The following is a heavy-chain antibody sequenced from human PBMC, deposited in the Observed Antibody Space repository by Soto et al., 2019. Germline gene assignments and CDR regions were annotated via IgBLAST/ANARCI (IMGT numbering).Heavy chain of an antibody. CDR1: GFTFSSYA. J-gene: IGHJ3*02. Sequence: GSLRLSCAASGFTFSSYAMSWVRQAPGKGLEWVSAISGSGGSTYYADSVKGRFTISRDNSKNTLYLQMNSLRAEDTAVYYCAKSSYRDYFDWLRVSDAFDIWGQGTMVTVS. CDR3: AKSSYRDYFDWLRVSDAFDI. D-gene: IGHD3-9*01. V-gene: IGHV3-23*01. CDR2: ISGSGGST.